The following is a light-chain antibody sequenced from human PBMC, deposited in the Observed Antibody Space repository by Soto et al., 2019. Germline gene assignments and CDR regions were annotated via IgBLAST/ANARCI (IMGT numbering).Light chain of an antibody. V-gene: IGKV3-20*01. J-gene: IGKJ1*01. CDR3: QQYGSSPDT. Sequence: EIVMTQSPATLSVSPGERATLSCRASQSVSSNLAWYQQKPGQAPRLLIYGASIRATGIPDRFSGSGSGTYFTLTISRLEPEDCAVYYCQQYGSSPDTFGQGTKVEI. CDR2: GAS. CDR1: QSVSSN.